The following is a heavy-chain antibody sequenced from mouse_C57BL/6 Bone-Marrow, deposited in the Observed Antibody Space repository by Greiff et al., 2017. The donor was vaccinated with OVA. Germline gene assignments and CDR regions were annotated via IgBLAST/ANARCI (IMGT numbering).Heavy chain of an antibody. D-gene: IGHD2-3*01. Sequence: DVKLVESGGGLVKPGGSLKLSCAASGFTFSSYAMSWVRQTPEKRLEWVATISDGGSYTYYPDNVKGRFTISRDNAKNNLYLQLSHLKSEDTAMYYCARDGYYLYAMDYWGQGTSVTVSS. V-gene: IGHV5-4*01. J-gene: IGHJ4*01. CDR3: ARDGYYLYAMDY. CDR2: ISDGGSYT. CDR1: GFTFSSYA.